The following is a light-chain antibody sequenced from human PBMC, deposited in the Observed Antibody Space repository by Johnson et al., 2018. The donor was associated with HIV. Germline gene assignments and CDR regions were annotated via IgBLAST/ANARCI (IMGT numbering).Light chain of an antibody. CDR2: DNN. V-gene: IGLV1-51*01. Sequence: QSVLTKPPSVSAAPGQKVTISCSGSSSNIGNNYVSWYQQIPGTAPKLLIYDNNKRPSGIPDRFSGSKSGTSATLGITGLQTGDEADYYCGTWDSSLSSFNYVFGTGTKVTVL. J-gene: IGLJ1*01. CDR1: SSNIGNNY. CDR3: GTWDSSLSSFNYV.